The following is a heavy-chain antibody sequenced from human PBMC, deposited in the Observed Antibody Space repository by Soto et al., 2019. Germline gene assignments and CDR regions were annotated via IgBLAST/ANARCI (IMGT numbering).Heavy chain of an antibody. J-gene: IGHJ6*03. D-gene: IGHD3-3*01. V-gene: IGHV1-8*01. CDR2: MNANNGNT. CDR1: GYTFTSYD. Sequence: ASVKVSCKASGYTFTSYDINWVRQATGQGLERMGWMNANNGNTGYAQKLQGRVTMTRNTSISTAYMELSSLRSEDTAVYYCARGHSSYYDFWSGYLQFGYYYYMDVWGKGTTVTVSS. CDR3: ARGHSSYYDFWSGYLQFGYYYYMDV.